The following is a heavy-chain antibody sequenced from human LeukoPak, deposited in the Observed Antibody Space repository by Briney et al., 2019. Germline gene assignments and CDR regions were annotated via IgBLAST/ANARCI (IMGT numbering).Heavy chain of an antibody. V-gene: IGHV4-34*01. CDR2: INNRGTT. CDR3: ARVPLWWLTPFDF. D-gene: IGHD5-12*01. Sequence: NPSETLSLTRAVSGGSLSPHYWSWIRRPLGKGLEWIGEINNRGTTNYSPSLRGRATISVDTSKNQFSLRLTSVTAADTAMYYCARVPLWWLTPFDFWGQGTLATVSS. CDR1: GGSLSPHY. J-gene: IGHJ4*02.